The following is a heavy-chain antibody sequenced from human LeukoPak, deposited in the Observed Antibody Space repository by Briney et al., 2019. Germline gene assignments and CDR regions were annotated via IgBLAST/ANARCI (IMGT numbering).Heavy chain of an antibody. V-gene: IGHV3-9*01. D-gene: IGHD3-10*01. CDR2: INWNSGNI. CDR3: ARDRGFGD. Sequence: GRSLRLSCAASGFTFVDYALHWVRQAPGKGLEWVSGINWNSGNIGYTDSVKGRFTISRDNAKHSLFLQMHSLRPEDTAVYYCARDRGFGDWGQGTLVTVSS. J-gene: IGHJ4*02. CDR1: GFTFVDYA.